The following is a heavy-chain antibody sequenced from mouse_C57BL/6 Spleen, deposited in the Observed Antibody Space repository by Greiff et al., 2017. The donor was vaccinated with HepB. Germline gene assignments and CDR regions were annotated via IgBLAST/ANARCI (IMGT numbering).Heavy chain of an antibody. CDR2: IWSGGST. D-gene: IGHD2-5*01. CDR1: GFSLTSYG. CDR3: ARLSNPFDY. V-gene: IGHV2-2*01. Sequence: QVQLQQSGPGLVQPSQSLSITCTVSGFSLTSYGVHWVRQSPGKGLEWLGVIWSGGSTDYNAAFISRLSISKDNSKSQVFFKMNSLQADDTAIYYCARLSNPFDYWGQGTTLTVSS. J-gene: IGHJ2*01.